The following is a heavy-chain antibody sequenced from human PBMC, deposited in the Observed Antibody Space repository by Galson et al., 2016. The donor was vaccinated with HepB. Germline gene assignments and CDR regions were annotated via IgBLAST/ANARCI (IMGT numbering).Heavy chain of an antibody. CDR3: ASAVRGYSVDI. CDR2: ISSGSDYI. V-gene: IGHV3-21*01. CDR1: GFTFSVYG. J-gene: IGHJ3*02. Sequence: SLRLSCAASGFTFSVYGMNWVRQAPGKGLEWVSSISSGSDYIYYADSVRGRFTISRDNAKNSVYLQMNSLRVEDTALYYCASAVRGYSVDIWGQGTMVTVSS. D-gene: IGHD5-18*01.